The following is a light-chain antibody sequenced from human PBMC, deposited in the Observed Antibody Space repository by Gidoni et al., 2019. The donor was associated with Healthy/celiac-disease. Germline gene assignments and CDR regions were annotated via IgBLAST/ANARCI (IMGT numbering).Light chain of an antibody. CDR3: AAWDDSLNGPWV. Sequence: QSVLTQPPPASGTPGQRVTISCSGSSSNIGSNTVNWYQQLPGTAPKLLIYSNNQRPSGVPDRFSGSKSGTSAFLAISGLQSEDEADYYCAAWDDSLNGPWVFGGGTKLTVL. CDR2: SNN. V-gene: IGLV1-44*01. J-gene: IGLJ3*02. CDR1: SSNIGSNT.